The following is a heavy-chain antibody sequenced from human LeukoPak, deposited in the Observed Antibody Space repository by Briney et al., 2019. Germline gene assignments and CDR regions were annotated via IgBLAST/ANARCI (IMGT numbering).Heavy chain of an antibody. CDR2: MTRTGTT. CDR1: GFTFSSDA. D-gene: IGHD3-10*01. CDR3: AKDAVAAGSGGDYFDY. Sequence: PGGSLRHSCAASGFTFSSDAMSWVRQAPGKGVECVSVMTRTGTTYYAASVKGRFTISRDNSKNTLYLQMNSLRAEDTVVYSCAKDAVAAGSGGDYFDYWGQGTLVTVCS. V-gene: IGHV3-23*01. J-gene: IGHJ4*02.